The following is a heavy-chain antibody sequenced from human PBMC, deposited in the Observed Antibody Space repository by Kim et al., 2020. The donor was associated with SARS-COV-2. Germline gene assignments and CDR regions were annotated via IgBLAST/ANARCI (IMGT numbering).Heavy chain of an antibody. CDR2: ISNSGGST. Sequence: GGSLRLSCAVSGFTFSSYAMSWVRQAPGKGLEWVSTISNSGGSTYYADSVKGRFTISRDNSKNTLYLQMNSLRAEETAVYYCAKVLGTTMVTRLDYWGEGTLGSVAS. J-gene: IGHJ4*02. CDR3: AKVLGTTMVTRLDY. D-gene: IGHD4-17*01. V-gene: IGHV3-23*01. CDR1: GFTFSSYA.